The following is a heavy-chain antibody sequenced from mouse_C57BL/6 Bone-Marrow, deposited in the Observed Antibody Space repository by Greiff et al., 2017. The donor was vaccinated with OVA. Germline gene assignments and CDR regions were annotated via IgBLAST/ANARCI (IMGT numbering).Heavy chain of an antibody. CDR1: GYTFTSYW. Sequence: QVQLQQSGAELVKPGASVKLSCKASGYTFTSYWMHWVKQRPGQGLEWIGYINPSSGYTKYNQKFKSKATLTADKSSSTAYMQLSSLPSEDSAVYYCARGFAYWGQGTLVTVSA. CDR3: ARGFAY. CDR2: INPSSGYT. J-gene: IGHJ3*01. V-gene: IGHV1-7*01.